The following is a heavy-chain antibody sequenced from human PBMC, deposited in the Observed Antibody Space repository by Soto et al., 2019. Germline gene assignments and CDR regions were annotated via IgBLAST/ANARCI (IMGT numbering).Heavy chain of an antibody. CDR1: GYTFTSSD. V-gene: IGHV1-8*01. Sequence: QVQLVQSGAEVKKSGASVKVSCKASGYTFTSSDINWMRQATGQGLEWMGWMNPNTGNIGYTHRFQGRVSMTKNISITTVYMELSGLKSDDTAVYYWARGRIVGAAFDYWGQGTLVTVSS. CDR3: ARGRIVGAAFDY. J-gene: IGHJ4*02. D-gene: IGHD1-26*01. CDR2: MNPNTGNI.